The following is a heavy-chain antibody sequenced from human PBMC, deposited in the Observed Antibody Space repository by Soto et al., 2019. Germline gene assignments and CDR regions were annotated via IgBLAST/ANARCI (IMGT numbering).Heavy chain of an antibody. CDR2: ISGDSGNT. J-gene: IGHJ4*01. CDR3: ARDGVAAGNINFDY. D-gene: IGHD6-19*01. CDR1: GYMFTKSA. Sequence: ASVKVSCKASGYMFTKSAMHWVRQAPGQRLEWMGWISGDSGNTKYSPKLQDRVTITRDTSASTAYMELSSLRSENTALYYCARDGVAAGNINFDYWGQGTLVTVAS. V-gene: IGHV1-3*01.